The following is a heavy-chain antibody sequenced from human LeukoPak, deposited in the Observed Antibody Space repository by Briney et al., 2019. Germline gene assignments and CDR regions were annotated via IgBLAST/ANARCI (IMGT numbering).Heavy chain of an antibody. V-gene: IGHV3-30*18. D-gene: IGHD5-18*01. CDR3: AKTRAGYSYGSGDAFDI. CDR1: GFTFSSYG. CDR2: ISFDGSNK. J-gene: IGHJ3*02. Sequence: QPGGSLRLSCAASGFTFSSYGMHWVRQAPGKGLEWVAVISFDGSNKYYADSVKGRFTISRDNSKNTLYLQMNSLRAEDTAVYYCAKTRAGYSYGSGDAFDIWGQGTMVTVSS.